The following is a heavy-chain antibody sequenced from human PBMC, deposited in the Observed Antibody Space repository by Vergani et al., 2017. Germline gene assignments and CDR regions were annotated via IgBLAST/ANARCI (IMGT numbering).Heavy chain of an antibody. V-gene: IGHV1-2*02. D-gene: IGHD2-2*01. CDR3: ARDPPRERYQPNYYYMDV. J-gene: IGHJ6*03. Sequence: QVQLVQSGAEVKKPGASVKVSCKASGYTFTGYYMHWVRQAHGQGLEWMGWINPNSGGTNYAQKFQGRVTMTRDTSISTAYMELSRLRSDDTAVYYCARDPPRERYQPNYYYMDVWGKGTTGTVSS. CDR1: GYTFTGYY. CDR2: INPNSGGT.